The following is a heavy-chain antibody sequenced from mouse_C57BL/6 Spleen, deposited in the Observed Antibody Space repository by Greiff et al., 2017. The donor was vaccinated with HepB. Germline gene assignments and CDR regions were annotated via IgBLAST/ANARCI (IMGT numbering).Heavy chain of an antibody. Sequence: QVQLKQPGAELVMPGASVKLSCKASGYTFTSYWMHWVKQRPGQGLEWIGEIDPSDSYTNYNQKFKGKSTLTVDKSSSTAYMQLSSLTSEDSAVYYCARCRSGSSYYYAMDYWGQGTSVTVSS. CDR3: ARCRSGSSYYYAMDY. V-gene: IGHV1-69*01. CDR2: IDPSDSYT. CDR1: GYTFTSYW. J-gene: IGHJ4*01. D-gene: IGHD1-1*01.